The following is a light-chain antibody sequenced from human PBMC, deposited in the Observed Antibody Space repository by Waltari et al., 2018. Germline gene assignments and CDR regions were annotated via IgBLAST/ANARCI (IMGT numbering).Light chain of an antibody. CDR3: QQYSSFST. CDR2: MAS. CDR1: QSVGTW. J-gene: IGKJ2*01. Sequence: DIQMTQSPSTLSASVGDRVTISCRASQSVGTWLAWYQQKPWKAPKLLIYMASTLESGVPSRFSGSGSGTEFTLTISSLQPDDFATYSCQQYSSFSTFGQGTKL. V-gene: IGKV1-5*03.